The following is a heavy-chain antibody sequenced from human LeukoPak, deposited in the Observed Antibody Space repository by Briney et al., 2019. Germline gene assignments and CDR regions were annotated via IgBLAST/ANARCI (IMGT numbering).Heavy chain of an antibody. CDR3: ARWYSSSWYGYYYYMDV. D-gene: IGHD6-13*01. J-gene: IGHJ6*03. V-gene: IGHV4-34*01. CDR2: INHSGST. CDR1: GGSFSGYY. Sequence: PSETLSLTCAVYGGSFSGYYWSWIRQPPGKGLEWVGEINHSGSTNYNPSLKSRVTISVDTSKNQFSLKPSSVTAADTAVYYCARWYSSSWYGYYYYMDVWGKGTTVTVSS.